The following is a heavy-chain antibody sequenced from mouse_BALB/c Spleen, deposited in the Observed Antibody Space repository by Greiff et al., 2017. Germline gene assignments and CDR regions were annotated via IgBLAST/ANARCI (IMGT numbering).Heavy chain of an antibody. CDR2: IWSGGST. D-gene: IGHD1-1*01. J-gene: IGHJ2*01. CDR1: GFSLTSYG. Sequence: VKLVESGPGLVQPSQSLSITCTVSGFSLTSYGVHWVRQSPGKGLEWLGVIWSGGSTDYNAAFISRLSISKDNSKSQVFFKMNSLQANDTAIYYCARNYYYGSSYYFDYWGQGTTLTVSS. V-gene: IGHV2-2*02. CDR3: ARNYYYGSSYYFDY.